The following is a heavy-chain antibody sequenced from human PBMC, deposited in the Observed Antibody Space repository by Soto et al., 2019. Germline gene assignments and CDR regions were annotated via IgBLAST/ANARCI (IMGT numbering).Heavy chain of an antibody. D-gene: IGHD6-19*01. V-gene: IGHV3-23*01. CDR1: GVTFSTYA. CDR3: AKGSASPYYFDS. CDR2: ISRSGGST. Sequence: EVQLLESGGGLVQPGGSLRLSCAASGVTFSTYAMSWVRQAPGKGLEWVSAISRSGGSTYYADSVKGRFTVSRDNPENMLYLQMNSLRAEDTAVYISAKGSASPYYFDSWGQGTLVSVSS. J-gene: IGHJ4*02.